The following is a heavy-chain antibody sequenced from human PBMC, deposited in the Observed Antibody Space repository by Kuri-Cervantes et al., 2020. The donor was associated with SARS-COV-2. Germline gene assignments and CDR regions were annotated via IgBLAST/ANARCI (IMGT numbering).Heavy chain of an antibody. Sequence: ASVKVSCKASGYTFTGYYMHWVRQAPGQGLEWMGRINPNSGGTNYAQKFQGRVTMTRDTSISTAYMELSRMRSADMAVYYCASQLGGGDSEYYFDYWGQGTLVTVSS. J-gene: IGHJ4*02. CDR1: GYTFTGYY. CDR3: ASQLGGGDSEYYFDY. D-gene: IGHD2-21*02. CDR2: INPNSGGT. V-gene: IGHV1-2*06.